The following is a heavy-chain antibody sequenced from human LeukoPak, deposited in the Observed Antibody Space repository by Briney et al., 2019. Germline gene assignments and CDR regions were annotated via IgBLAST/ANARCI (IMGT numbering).Heavy chain of an antibody. V-gene: IGHV1-3*01. Sequence: ASVKVSCKASGYTFTSYAMHWVRQAPGQRLEWMGWINAGNGNTKYSQKFQDRVTITRDTSTSTSYMELSRLRSEDTAEYYCARQGGGPYSGSPFDYWGQGTLVTVSS. J-gene: IGHJ4*02. CDR3: ARQGGGPYSGSPFDY. CDR2: INAGNGNT. D-gene: IGHD1-26*01. CDR1: GYTFTSYA.